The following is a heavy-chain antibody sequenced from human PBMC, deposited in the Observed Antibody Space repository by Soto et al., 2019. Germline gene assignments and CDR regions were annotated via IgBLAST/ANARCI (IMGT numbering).Heavy chain of an antibody. CDR3: ARSRPWGLVELRTRMFDY. D-gene: IGHD1-7*01. Sequence: ASVKVSCKASGGTFSSYAISWVRQAPGQGLEWMGGIIPIFGTASYAQKFQGRVTITADESTSTAYMELSSLRSEDTAVYYCARSRPWGLVELRTRMFDYWGQGTLVTVSS. CDR1: GGTFSSYA. CDR2: IIPIFGTA. J-gene: IGHJ4*02. V-gene: IGHV1-69*13.